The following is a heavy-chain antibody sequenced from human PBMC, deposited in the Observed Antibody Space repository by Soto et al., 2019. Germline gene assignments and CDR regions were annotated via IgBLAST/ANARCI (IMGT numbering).Heavy chain of an antibody. Sequence: PGESLKVSCKASGYTFTSYGISWVRQAPGQGLEWMGWISAYNGNTNYAQKLQGRVTITADESTSTAYMELSSLRSEDTAVYYRARSQGSSTSLEIYYYYYYGMDVWGQGTTVTVSS. J-gene: IGHJ6*02. CDR1: GYTFTSYG. V-gene: IGHV1-18*01. CDR2: ISAYNGNT. CDR3: ARSQGSSTSLEIYYYYYYGMDV. D-gene: IGHD2-2*01.